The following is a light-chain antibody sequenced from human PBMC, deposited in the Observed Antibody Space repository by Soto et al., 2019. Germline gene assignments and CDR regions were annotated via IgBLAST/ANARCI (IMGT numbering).Light chain of an antibody. V-gene: IGLV2-8*01. CDR3: SSYAGSNTVV. CDR1: SSDVGNYNY. Sequence: QSALTQPPSASGSPGQSVTISCTGTSSDVGNYNYVSWYQQHPGKAPNLIIYEVTKRPSGVPDRFSGSKSGNTASLTVSGLQAEDEADYYCSSYAGSNTVVFGGGTKLTVL. J-gene: IGLJ2*01. CDR2: EVT.